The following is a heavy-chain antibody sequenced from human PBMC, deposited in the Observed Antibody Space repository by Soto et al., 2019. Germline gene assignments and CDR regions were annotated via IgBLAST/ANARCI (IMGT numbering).Heavy chain of an antibody. CDR2: IRSKAYGGTT. J-gene: IGHJ6*03. D-gene: IGHD3-10*01. V-gene: IGHV3-49*03. CDR3: TRDRERDYYGSGSYYYYYMDV. CDR1: GFTFGDYA. Sequence: GGSLRLSCTASGFTFGDYAMSWFRQAPGKGLEWVGFIRSKAYGGTTEYAASVKGRFTISRDDSKSIAYLQMNSLKTEDTAVYYCTRDRERDYYGSGSYYYYYMDVWGKGTTVTVSS.